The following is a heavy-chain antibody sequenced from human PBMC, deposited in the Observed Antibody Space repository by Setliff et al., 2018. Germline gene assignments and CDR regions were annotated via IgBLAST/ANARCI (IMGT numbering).Heavy chain of an antibody. Sequence: GASVKVSCKTSGFTFTTFYIHWVRQAPGQGLEWMMMINPNGDRTTYAQKFQGRVTIITDESTSTAYMELSSLTSDDTAVYYCAREGVDTRSSTDYRYYMDVWGQGTTVTVSS. J-gene: IGHJ6*03. V-gene: IGHV1-46*01. D-gene: IGHD5-18*01. CDR1: GFTFTTFY. CDR2: INPNGDRT. CDR3: AREGVDTRSSTDYRYYMDV.